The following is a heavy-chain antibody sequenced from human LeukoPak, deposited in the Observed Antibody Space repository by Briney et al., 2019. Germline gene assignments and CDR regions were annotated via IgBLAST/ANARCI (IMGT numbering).Heavy chain of an antibody. V-gene: IGHV1-18*01. Sequence: ASVKVSCKASGYTFTSYDINWVRQAPGQGLEWMGWISAYNGNTNYAQKLQGRVTMTTDTSTSTAYMELRSLRSDDTAVYYCARDGSSKTIAAAFYWGQGTLVTVSS. CDR2: ISAYNGNT. CDR1: GYTFTSYD. CDR3: ARDGSSKTIAAAFY. J-gene: IGHJ4*02. D-gene: IGHD6-13*01.